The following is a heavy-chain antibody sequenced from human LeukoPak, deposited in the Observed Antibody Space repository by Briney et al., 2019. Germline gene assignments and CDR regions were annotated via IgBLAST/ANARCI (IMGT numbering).Heavy chain of an antibody. J-gene: IGHJ4*02. CDR2: IYYSGST. D-gene: IGHD6-19*01. CDR3: ARDRSGDFDY. Sequence: KPSETLSLTCTVSGGSISSYYWSWIRQPPGKGLEWIGCIYYSGSTNYNPSLKSRVTISVDTSKNQFSLKLSSVTAADTAVYYCARDRSGDFDYWGQGTLVTVSS. CDR1: GGSISSYY. V-gene: IGHV4-59*01.